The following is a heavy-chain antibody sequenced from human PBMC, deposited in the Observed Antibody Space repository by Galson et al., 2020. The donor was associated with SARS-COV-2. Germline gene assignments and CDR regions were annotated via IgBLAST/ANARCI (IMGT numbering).Heavy chain of an antibody. Sequence: ASETLSLTCTVSGGSITSGGYYWNWVRQYPGKGLEWIGYIYYSGSTYYNPSLKSRLTISADTSKNQFPLELTSVTAADTAVYYCAREKTYYDVLTGYSQARDAFDVWGQGTLVTVSS. CDR2: IYYSGST. D-gene: IGHD3-9*01. V-gene: IGHV4-31*03. CDR1: GGSITSGGYY. CDR3: AREKTYYDVLTGYSQARDAFDV. J-gene: IGHJ3*01.